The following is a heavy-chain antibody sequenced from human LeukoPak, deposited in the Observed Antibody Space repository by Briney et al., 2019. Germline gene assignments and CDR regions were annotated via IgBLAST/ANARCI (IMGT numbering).Heavy chain of an antibody. D-gene: IGHD2-2*01. V-gene: IGHV4-39*01. CDR3: ARQRTYDIVVARDFDY. CDR2: IYYSGST. CDR1: GGSISSSSYY. J-gene: IGHJ4*02. Sequence: PSETLSLTCTVSGGSISSSSYYWGWIRQPPGKGLEWIGSIYYSGSTYYNPSLKSRVTISVDTSKNQFSLKLSSVTAADTAVYYCARQRTYDIVVARDFDYWGQGTLVTVSS.